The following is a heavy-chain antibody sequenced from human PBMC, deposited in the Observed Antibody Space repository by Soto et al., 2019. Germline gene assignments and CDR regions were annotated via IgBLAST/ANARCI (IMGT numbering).Heavy chain of an antibody. D-gene: IGHD4-17*01. Sequence: PGGSLRLSCAAPGFIFNNYSMNWVRQAPGKGLEWISSISSSSSYIFYADSVKGRFTISRDNAKNSLHLQMNSLRGDDTAVYYCTRDYKVDDYVLSDPFDPWGQGTLVTVSS. V-gene: IGHV3-21*01. J-gene: IGHJ5*02. CDR2: ISSSSSYI. CDR3: TRDYKVDDYVLSDPFDP. CDR1: GFIFNNYS.